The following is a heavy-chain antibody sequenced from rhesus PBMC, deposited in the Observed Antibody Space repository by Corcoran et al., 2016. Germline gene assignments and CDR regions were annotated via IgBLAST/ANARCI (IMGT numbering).Heavy chain of an antibody. J-gene: IGHJ2*01. D-gene: IGHD5-24*01. Sequence: QLQLQESGPGLVKPSETLSLTCAVSGFSISSNYCSWIRQPPGKGLEWFGRISGSDGSTDYNPSLKSRVTISTDTSKKQFSLKLSSVTAADTAVYYCATSVYTGRYFDIWGPGTPVTISS. CDR3: ATSVYTGRYFDI. CDR1: GFSISSNY. V-gene: IGHV4-173*01. CDR2: ISGSDGST.